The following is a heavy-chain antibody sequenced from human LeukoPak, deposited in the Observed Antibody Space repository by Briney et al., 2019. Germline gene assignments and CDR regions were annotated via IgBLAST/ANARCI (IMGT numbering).Heavy chain of an antibody. D-gene: IGHD2-2*01. CDR1: GFTFSTHS. J-gene: IGHJ5*02. Sequence: GGSLRLSCAASGFTFSTHSMYWVRQAPGKGLEWVSSISASSNFIHYAESVRGRFTISSDNAKNSLYLQMNSLGAQDTAVYYCGRPARGYCSSPGARGASWGQGPLVTVSS. V-gene: IGHV3-21*01. CDR3: GRPARGYCSSPGARGAS. CDR2: ISASSNFI.